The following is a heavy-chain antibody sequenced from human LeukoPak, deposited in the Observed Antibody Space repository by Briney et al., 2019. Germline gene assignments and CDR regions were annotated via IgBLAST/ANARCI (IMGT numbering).Heavy chain of an antibody. CDR2: IIQDGSEK. J-gene: IGHJ4*02. Sequence: SGGSLRLSCAASGFTFSGNWLSWVRQAPGKGLEWVANIIQDGSEKYYVDSVKGRFTISRDNTKNSLFLQMNSLRAEDTAVYYCVRVRHRYGPASAFFDYWGQGTLVTVSS. V-gene: IGHV3-7*01. CDR3: VRVRHRYGPASAFFDY. D-gene: IGHD2-8*02. CDR1: GFTFSGNW.